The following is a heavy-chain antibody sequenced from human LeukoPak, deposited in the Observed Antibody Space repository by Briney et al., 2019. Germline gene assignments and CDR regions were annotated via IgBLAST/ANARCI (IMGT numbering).Heavy chain of an antibody. Sequence: QAGGSLRLSCAGSGFTFSRYWMTWVRQAPGKGLEWVATIKPDGSETYYLDSVKGRFTISRDNARDSLYLQMNSLRDDDTSLYYCARDASALHWGRGTLVTVSS. J-gene: IGHJ4*02. V-gene: IGHV3-7*01. CDR3: ARDASALH. D-gene: IGHD6-19*01. CDR1: GFTFSRYW. CDR2: IKPDGSET.